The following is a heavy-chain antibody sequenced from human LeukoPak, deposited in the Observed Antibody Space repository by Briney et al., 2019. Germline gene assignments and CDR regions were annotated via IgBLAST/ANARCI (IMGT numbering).Heavy chain of an antibody. J-gene: IGHJ4*02. CDR1: GFTFSSYS. CDR2: ISSSRTTI. V-gene: IGHV3-48*04. Sequence: SGGSLRLSCAASGFTFSSYSMNWVRQAPGKGLEWVSYISSSRTTIYYADSVKGRFTISRDNAKASLYLQMNSLRAEDTAVYYCAHLSIVAAVDYWGQGTLVTVSS. D-gene: IGHD6-13*01. CDR3: AHLSIVAAVDY.